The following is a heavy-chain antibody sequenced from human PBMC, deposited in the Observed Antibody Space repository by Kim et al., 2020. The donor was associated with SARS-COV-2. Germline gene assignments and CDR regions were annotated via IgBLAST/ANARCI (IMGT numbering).Heavy chain of an antibody. Sequence: SETLSLTCTVSGGSISSSGYYWGWIRQPPGKGLEWIGSVYYIGGTYYNPSLKSRVTISVDTSKNQFSLKLSSVTAADTAVYYCARHLTIFGVVSVFVFDFRGPGTQVNV. CDR1: GGSISSSGYY. D-gene: IGHD3-3*01. CDR2: VYYIGGT. V-gene: IGHV4-39*01. J-gene: IGHJ4*02. CDR3: ARHLTIFGVVSVFVFDF.